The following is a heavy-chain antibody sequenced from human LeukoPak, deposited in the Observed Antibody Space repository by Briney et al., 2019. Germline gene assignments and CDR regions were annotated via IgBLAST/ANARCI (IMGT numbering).Heavy chain of an antibody. Sequence: GGSLRLSCAASGFAFSTYSMSWVRQAPGKGLEWVSAICGSDGSRYYADSVKGRFTISRDNSKNALYLQMNSLRGEDTAVYYCAKGGSPSCYSSSGYWGQGTLVTVSS. V-gene: IGHV3-23*01. CDR1: GFAFSTYS. CDR3: AKGGSPSCYSSSGY. CDR2: ICGSDGSR. D-gene: IGHD2-2*01. J-gene: IGHJ4*02.